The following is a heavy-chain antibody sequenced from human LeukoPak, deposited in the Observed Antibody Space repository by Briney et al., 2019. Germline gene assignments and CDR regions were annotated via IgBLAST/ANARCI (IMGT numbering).Heavy chain of an antibody. V-gene: IGHV4-4*02. CDR1: GGSISSSNW. Sequence: SETLSLTCAVSGGSISSSNWWSWVRQPPGKGLEWIGEIYHSGSTNYNPSLKSRVTISVDKSRNQFSLKLSSVTAADTAVYYCARDLIAVPGTNCWGQGTLVTVSS. J-gene: IGHJ4*02. D-gene: IGHD6-19*01. CDR3: ARDLIAVPGTNC. CDR2: IYHSGST.